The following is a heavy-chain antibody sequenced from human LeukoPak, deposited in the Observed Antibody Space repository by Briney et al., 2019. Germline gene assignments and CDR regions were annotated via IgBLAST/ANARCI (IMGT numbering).Heavy chain of an antibody. V-gene: IGHV3-21*01. Sequence: PGGSLNLSCAASGLPLSSYSMNWARPAQGKGLEWVSSISSSSSYIYYADSVKGRFTISRDNAKNSLYLQMNSLRAEDTAVYYCAREIREDTAMRCWGQGTLVTVSS. D-gene: IGHD5-18*01. J-gene: IGHJ4*02. CDR1: GLPLSSYS. CDR3: AREIREDTAMRC. CDR2: ISSSSSYI.